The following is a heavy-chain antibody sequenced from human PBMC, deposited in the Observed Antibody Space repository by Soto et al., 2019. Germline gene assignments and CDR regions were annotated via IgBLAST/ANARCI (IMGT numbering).Heavy chain of an antibody. CDR3: EVVVGPPAFDI. CDR2: IYSGGST. J-gene: IGHJ3*02. D-gene: IGHD2-15*01. Sequence: GGSLRLSCAASGFNVSSNYMSWVRQAPGKGLEWVSVIYSGGSTYYADSVKGRFTISRDNSKNTLYLQMNSLRAEDTAVYYCEVVVGPPAFDIWGQGTMVTVSS. CDR1: GFNVSSNY. V-gene: IGHV3-66*01.